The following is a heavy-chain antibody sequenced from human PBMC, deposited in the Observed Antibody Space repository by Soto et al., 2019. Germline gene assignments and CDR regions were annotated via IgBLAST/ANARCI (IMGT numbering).Heavy chain of an antibody. J-gene: IGHJ6*02. Sequence: VQLVESGGGVVQPGRSLRLSCAASGFPFSPCGMHWVRQAPGKGLAWVAVISYDGRITSSADSVKGRFTSSKDNFENTLFLQMKSLRPEDTAVYYCAKAPGDYGEYFDGMDVWGQGTTVTVAS. D-gene: IGHD4-17*01. CDR2: ISYDGRIT. V-gene: IGHV3-30*18. CDR1: GFPFSPCG. CDR3: AKAPGDYGEYFDGMDV.